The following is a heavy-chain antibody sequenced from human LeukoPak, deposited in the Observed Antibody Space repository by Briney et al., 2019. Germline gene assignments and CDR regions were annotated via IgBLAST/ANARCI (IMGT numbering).Heavy chain of an antibody. CDR2: ISSSSGHI. V-gene: IGHV3-21*04. CDR1: GFTFSSYS. D-gene: IGHD3-16*02. CDR3: AKDKPKLRLGELSPYYFDY. J-gene: IGHJ4*02. Sequence: NPGGSLRLSCAASGFTFSSYSMNWVRQAPGKGLEWVSSISSSSGHIFYTDSVKGRFTISRDNSKNTLYLQMNSLRAEDTAVYYCAKDKPKLRLGELSPYYFDYWGQGTLVTVSS.